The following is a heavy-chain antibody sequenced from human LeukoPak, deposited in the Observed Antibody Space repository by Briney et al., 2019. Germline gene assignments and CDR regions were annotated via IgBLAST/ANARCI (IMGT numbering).Heavy chain of an antibody. CDR3: ARDFGDYRVDY. D-gene: IGHD4-17*01. CDR2: IYYSGST. CDR1: GGSVSSGSYY. Sequence: KPSETLSLTCTVSGGSVSSGSYYWSWIRQPPGKGLEWIGYIYYSGSTNYNPSLKSRVTISVDTSKNQFSLKLSSVTAADTAVYYCARDFGDYRVDYWGQGTLVTVSS. V-gene: IGHV4-61*01. J-gene: IGHJ4*02.